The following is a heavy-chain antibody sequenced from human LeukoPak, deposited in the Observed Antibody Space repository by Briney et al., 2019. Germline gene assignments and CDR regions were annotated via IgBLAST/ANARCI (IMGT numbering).Heavy chain of an antibody. Sequence: TLSPTCAVYGGSSSGYYWGWIRQPPGKGLEWIGEINHSGSTNYNPALKSRVTISVDTSKNQFSLKLSSVTAADTAVYYCARGPNSSGWYVWFDPWGQATLVTVSS. V-gene: IGHV4-34*01. CDR1: GGSSSGYY. CDR2: INHSGST. D-gene: IGHD6-19*01. J-gene: IGHJ5*02. CDR3: ARGPNSSGWYVWFDP.